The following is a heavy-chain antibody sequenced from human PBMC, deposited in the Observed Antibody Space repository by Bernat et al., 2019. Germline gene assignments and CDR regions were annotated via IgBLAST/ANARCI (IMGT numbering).Heavy chain of an antibody. Sequence: EVQLVESGGGLVQPGGSLRLTCAASGFTFSNYWMHWVRQAPGKGLVWVSRISTDGSTTAYADSVKGRFTVSRDNTRNTLYLQMNSLRGEDTAVYYCSSLCTIDSCNDAWGQGILVTVSS. CDR2: ISTDGSTT. CDR3: SSLCTIDSCNDA. V-gene: IGHV3-74*01. CDR1: GFTFSNYW. D-gene: IGHD4-4*01. J-gene: IGHJ5*02.